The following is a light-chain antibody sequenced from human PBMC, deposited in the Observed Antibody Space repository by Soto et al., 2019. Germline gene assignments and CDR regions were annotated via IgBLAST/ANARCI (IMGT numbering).Light chain of an antibody. J-gene: IGKJ5*01. CDR2: FGS. V-gene: IGKV1-12*01. Sequence: DIQMTQSPSSVSASVGDRVTITCRASQGIGDRLAWYVQKPGQSPQLLIYFGSNRAPGVPDRFSGSGSGTDFTLKINRVEAEDVGTYYCMQALQSLTFGQGTRLEIK. CDR1: QGIGDR. CDR3: MQALQSLT.